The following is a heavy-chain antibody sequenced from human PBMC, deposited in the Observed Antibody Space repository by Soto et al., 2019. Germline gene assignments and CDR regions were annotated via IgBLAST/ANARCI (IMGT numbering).Heavy chain of an antibody. CDR2: IYYGGST. CDR1: GGSISSGGYY. D-gene: IGHD4-4*01. CDR3: AREVDYSNYEYWFDP. V-gene: IGHV4-31*03. J-gene: IGHJ5*02. Sequence: PSETLSLTCTVSGGSISSGGYYWSWIRQHPGKGLEWIGYIYYGGSTYYNPSLKSRVTISVDTSKNQFSLKLSSVTAADTAVYYCAREVDYSNYEYWFDPWGQGTLVTVSS.